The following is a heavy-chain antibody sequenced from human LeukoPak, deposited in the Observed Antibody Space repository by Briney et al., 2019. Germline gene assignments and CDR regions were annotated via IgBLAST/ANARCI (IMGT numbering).Heavy chain of an antibody. CDR3: AKEYYDFWSGYTYYFDY. J-gene: IGHJ4*02. CDR2: ISASGDRT. D-gene: IGHD3-3*01. V-gene: IGHV3-23*01. CDR1: GFIFSSYA. Sequence: GGSLRLSCVASGFIFSSYAMSWVRQSPGKGLEWVSSISASGDRTYYPDSVKGRFTISRDNSKNTLYLEMDSLRDEDTAVYYCAKEYYDFWSGYTYYFDYWGQGTLVTVSS.